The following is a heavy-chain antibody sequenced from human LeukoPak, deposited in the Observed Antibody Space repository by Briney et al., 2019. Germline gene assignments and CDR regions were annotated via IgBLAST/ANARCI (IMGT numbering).Heavy chain of an antibody. CDR2: ISGSGVTT. J-gene: IGHJ1*01. CDR3: AKKVVVGATSPYSDFQD. Sequence: GGSLRLSCVASGFTFSSYAMSWVRQAPGKGLEWVSAISGSGVTTHYAGSVKGRFSISRDNSKNALYLQMNSLRAEDTALYYCAKKVVVGATSPYSDFQDWGQGTLVTVSS. V-gene: IGHV3-23*01. D-gene: IGHD1-26*01. CDR1: GFTFSSYA.